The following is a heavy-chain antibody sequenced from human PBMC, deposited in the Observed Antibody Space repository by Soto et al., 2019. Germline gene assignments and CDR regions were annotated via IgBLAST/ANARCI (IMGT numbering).Heavy chain of an antibody. J-gene: IGHJ4*02. CDR1: GFTFSNYA. CDR2: ISYHGSDK. CDR3: ARQMAAGPSALDY. D-gene: IGHD6-13*01. V-gene: IGHV3-30-3*01. Sequence: GGSLRLSCAASGFTFSNYAMYWVRQAPGKGLEWVAVISYHGSDKYYADSVKGRFTISRDNSKNTLFLQMNSLRAEDAAVYYCARQMAAGPSALDYWGQGTLVTVSS.